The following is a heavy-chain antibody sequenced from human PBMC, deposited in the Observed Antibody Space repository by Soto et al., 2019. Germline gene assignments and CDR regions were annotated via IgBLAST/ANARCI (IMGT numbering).Heavy chain of an antibody. J-gene: IGHJ4*02. D-gene: IGHD2-2*01. CDR2: IYWDDDK. Sequence: QITLKESGPTLVKPTQTLTLTCTFSGFSLSTSGAGVGWIRQPPGKALEWLALIYWDDDKRYSPSLKSRLTITKDTSKNQVVLTMTNMDPVDTATYYCAHSRIIVVVPESFDYWGQGTLVTVSS. CDR3: AHSRIIVVVPESFDY. V-gene: IGHV2-5*02. CDR1: GFSLSTSGAG.